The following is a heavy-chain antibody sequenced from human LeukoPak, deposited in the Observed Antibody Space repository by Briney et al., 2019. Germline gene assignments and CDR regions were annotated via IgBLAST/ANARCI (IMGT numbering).Heavy chain of an antibody. CDR2: ISAYNGNT. V-gene: IGHV1-18*01. CDR1: GYTFTSYG. CDR3: ARDRGVVNPEYFQH. Sequence: ASVKVSCKASGYTFTSYGISWVRQAPGQGLEWMGWISAYNGNTNYAQKLQGRVTMTRDTSTSTVYMELSSLRSEDTAVYYCARDRGVVNPEYFQHWGQGTLVTVSS. J-gene: IGHJ1*01. D-gene: IGHD3-3*01.